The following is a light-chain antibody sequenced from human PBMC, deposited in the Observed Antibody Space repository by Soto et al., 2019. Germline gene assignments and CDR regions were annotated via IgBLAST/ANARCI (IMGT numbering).Light chain of an antibody. V-gene: IGKV3-20*01. CDR2: GAS. CDR3: QQYGSSPPIT. Sequence: EIVLTQSPGTLSLSPGERATLSCRASQSVSSSYLAWYQQKPGQAPRLLLWGASSRATGIPNRFSGSGSGTDFTLTISRLEPEDFAVYYCQQYGSSPPITFGQGTRLEIK. J-gene: IGKJ5*01. CDR1: QSVSSSY.